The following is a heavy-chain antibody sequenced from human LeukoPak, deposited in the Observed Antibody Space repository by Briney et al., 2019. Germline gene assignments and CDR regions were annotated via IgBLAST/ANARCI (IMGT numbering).Heavy chain of an antibody. V-gene: IGHV3-23*01. CDR1: GFTFTSYN. J-gene: IGHJ4*02. CDR3: ASRYGDYADY. CDR2: IYRGGGT. D-gene: IGHD3-10*01. Sequence: QPGGSLRPSCADTGFTFTSYNMSYIRQAPGKGLEKVSPIYRGGGTHHADSGKSRFANSRVNYKSALYLQMSRVRAEDTAVYFCASRYGDYADYWGQGTMVTVSS.